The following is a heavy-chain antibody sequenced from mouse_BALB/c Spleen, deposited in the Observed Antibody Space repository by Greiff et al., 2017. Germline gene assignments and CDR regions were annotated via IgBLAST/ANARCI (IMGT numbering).Heavy chain of an antibody. V-gene: IGHV5-17*02. CDR1: GFTFSSFG. Sequence: EVMLVESGGGLVQPGGSRKLSCAASGFTFSSFGMHWVRQAPEKGLEWVAYISSGSSTIYYADTVKGRFTISRDNPKNTLFLQMTSLRSEDTAMYYCARRNGNYESYAMDYWGQGTSVTVSS. D-gene: IGHD2-1*01. CDR2: ISSGSSTI. CDR3: ARRNGNYESYAMDY. J-gene: IGHJ4*01.